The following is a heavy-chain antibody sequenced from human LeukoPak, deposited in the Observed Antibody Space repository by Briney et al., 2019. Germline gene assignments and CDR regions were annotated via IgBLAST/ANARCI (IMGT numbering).Heavy chain of an antibody. CDR3: ARGLRGSLGY. CDR2: ISHSGTT. V-gene: IGHV4-34*01. CDR1: GGSFSGYY. J-gene: IGHJ4*02. D-gene: IGHD3-10*01. Sequence: PSETLSLTCAVYGGSFSGYYWSWIRQPPGKGLEWIGEISHSGTTNYNSSLKSRVTISVDTSKNQFSLKLSSVTAADAAVYYCARGLRGSLGYWGQGTLVTVSS.